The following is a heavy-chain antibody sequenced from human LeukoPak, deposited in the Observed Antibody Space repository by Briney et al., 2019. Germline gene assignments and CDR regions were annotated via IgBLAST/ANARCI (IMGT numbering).Heavy chain of an antibody. V-gene: IGHV3-23*01. Sequence: GGSLRLSCAASRSTFSSYPMSWVRQAPGKGLEWVSLISGSGGNTYYADSVKGRFTISRDNSKNTLYLQMNSLRAEDTAVYYCARERMSTTAFDYWGQGTLVTVSS. CDR2: ISGSGGNT. J-gene: IGHJ4*02. D-gene: IGHD1-14*01. CDR1: RSTFSSYP. CDR3: ARERMSTTAFDY.